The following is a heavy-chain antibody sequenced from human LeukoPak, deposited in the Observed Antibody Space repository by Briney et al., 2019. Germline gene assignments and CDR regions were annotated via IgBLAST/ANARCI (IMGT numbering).Heavy chain of an antibody. CDR2: ISYDGSNK. V-gene: IGHV3-30-3*01. CDR3: ARATYYYDSSGYYYTYYFDY. D-gene: IGHD3-22*01. J-gene: IGHJ4*02. CDR1: GFTFRSYA. Sequence: GRSLRLSCAASGFTFRSYAMHWVRHAPGKGLAWVAVISYDGSNKYYADSVKGRFTISRDNSKNTLYLQMNSLRAEDTAVYYCARATYYYDSSGYYYTYYFDYWGQGTLVTVSS.